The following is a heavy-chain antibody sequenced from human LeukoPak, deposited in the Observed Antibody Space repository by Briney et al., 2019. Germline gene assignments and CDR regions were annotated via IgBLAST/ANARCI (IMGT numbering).Heavy chain of an antibody. V-gene: IGHV3-30*18. CDR3: AKGEIYYYGSGSYYNPFDY. Sequence: GGSLRLSCAASGFTFSSYGMHWVRQAPGKGLEWVAVISYDGSNKYYADSVKGRFTISRDNSKNTLYLQMNSLRAEDTAVYYCAKGEIYYYGSGSYYNPFDYWGQGTLVTVSS. J-gene: IGHJ4*02. CDR1: GFTFSSYG. CDR2: ISYDGSNK. D-gene: IGHD3-10*01.